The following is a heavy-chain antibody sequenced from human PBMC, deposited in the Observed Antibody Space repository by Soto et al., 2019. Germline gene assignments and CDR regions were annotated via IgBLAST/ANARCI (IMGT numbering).Heavy chain of an antibody. D-gene: IGHD1-26*01. CDR1: GGSFSDYY. Sequence: QVQLQQRGAGLLKPSETLSLTCAVLGGSFSDYYWTWIRQPPGKGLEWIGEINHSGFTSYNPSLKSRLTLLVDTPTKEFSLNLSSVTAADTAAYHCVRGRAFMSRVAFDIWGQGTMVTVSS. J-gene: IGHJ3*02. CDR2: INHSGFT. V-gene: IGHV4-34*02. CDR3: VRGRAFMSRVAFDI.